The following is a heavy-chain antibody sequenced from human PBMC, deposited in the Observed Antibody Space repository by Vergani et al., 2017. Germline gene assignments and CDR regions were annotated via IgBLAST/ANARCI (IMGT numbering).Heavy chain of an antibody. Sequence: QVQLQESGPGLVKPSGTLSLTCAVSGGSISSSNWWSWVRQPPGKGLEWIGEIYHSGSTNYNPSLKSRVTISVDTSKNQFSLKLSSVTAADTAVYYCARYSSCWYGTRYFDYWGQGTLVTVSS. CDR3: ARYSSCWYGTRYFDY. CDR1: GGSISSSNW. V-gene: IGHV4-4*02. CDR2: IYHSGST. J-gene: IGHJ4*02. D-gene: IGHD6-19*01.